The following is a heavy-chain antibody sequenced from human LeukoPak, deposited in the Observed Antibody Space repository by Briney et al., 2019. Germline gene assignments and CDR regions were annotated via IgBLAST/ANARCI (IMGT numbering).Heavy chain of an antibody. CDR1: GGTFSSYA. CDR3: ARRRAIWSGGFDP. D-gene: IGHD3-3*01. J-gene: IGHJ5*02. V-gene: IGHV1-69*05. CDR2: IIPIFGTA. Sequence: SVKVSCKASGGTFSSYAISWVRQAPGQGLEWMGGIIPIFGTANYAQKFQGRVTMTRNTSISTAYMELSSLRSEDTAVYYCARRRAIWSGGFDPWGQGTLVTVSS.